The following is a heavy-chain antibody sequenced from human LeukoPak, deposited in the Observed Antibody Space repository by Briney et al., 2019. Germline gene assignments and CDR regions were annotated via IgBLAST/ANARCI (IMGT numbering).Heavy chain of an antibody. CDR1: GGTFSSYA. Sequence: SVKVSCKASGGTFSSYAISWVRQAPGQGVEWMGRIIPILGIANYAQKFQGRVTITADKSTSTPYMEMRSLSSEDTGVYYCARDIEYDILTCYPWGQGTLVTVSS. CDR2: IIPILGIA. CDR3: ARDIEYDILTCYP. D-gene: IGHD3-9*01. J-gene: IGHJ4*02. V-gene: IGHV1-69*04.